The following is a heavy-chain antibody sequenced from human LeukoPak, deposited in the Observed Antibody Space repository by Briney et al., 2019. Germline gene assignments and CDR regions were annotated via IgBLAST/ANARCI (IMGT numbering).Heavy chain of an antibody. D-gene: IGHD5-18*01. CDR1: GYTFTSYG. Sequence: GAPVKVSCKASGYTFTSYGISWVRQAPGQGLEWMGWISAYNGNTNYAQKLQGRVTMTTDTSTSTAYMELRSLRSDDTAVYYCARDQERGYSYGYLDYWGQGTLVTVSS. CDR2: ISAYNGNT. J-gene: IGHJ4*02. V-gene: IGHV1-18*04. CDR3: ARDQERGYSYGYLDY.